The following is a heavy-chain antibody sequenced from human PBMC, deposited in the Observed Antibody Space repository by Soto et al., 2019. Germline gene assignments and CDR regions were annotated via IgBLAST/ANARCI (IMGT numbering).Heavy chain of an antibody. Sequence: GASVKVSCKASGGTFSSNAISWVRQAPGQGLEWMGGFDPEDGETIYAQKFQGRVTMTEDTSTDTAYMELSSLRSEDTAVYYCANPISAGYAFDIWGQGTMVTVS. J-gene: IGHJ3*02. D-gene: IGHD3-10*01. CDR3: ANPISAGYAFDI. V-gene: IGHV1-24*01. CDR2: FDPEDGET. CDR1: GGTFSSNA.